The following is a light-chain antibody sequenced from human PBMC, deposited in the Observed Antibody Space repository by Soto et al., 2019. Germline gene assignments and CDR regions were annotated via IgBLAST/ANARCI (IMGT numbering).Light chain of an antibody. V-gene: IGKV1-17*01. Sequence: DIQKTQSPFSLAASVGGRVTIPCRASQAIRNEVGRDQQKPGKDPKRLIYVASRLESGVPSRFSGSGFGTEFTLTSSGLHPEDFATYYCLQQNNYPWTFGQGTRVEIK. CDR3: LQQNNYPWT. CDR1: QAIRNE. CDR2: VAS. J-gene: IGKJ1*01.